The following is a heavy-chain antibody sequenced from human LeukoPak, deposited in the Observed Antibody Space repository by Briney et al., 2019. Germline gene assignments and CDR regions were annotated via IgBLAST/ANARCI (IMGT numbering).Heavy chain of an antibody. Sequence: GESLKISCKGSGYSFSSYWIAWVRQMPGRGLEWMGTIYPGDSDTRYSPSFQGQVTISADKSISTAYLQWSSLKASDTAMYYCARRGDGYNPAIRSFDYWGQGTLVIVSS. CDR2: IYPGDSDT. CDR3: ARRGDGYNPAIRSFDY. CDR1: GYSFSSYW. V-gene: IGHV5-51*01. D-gene: IGHD5-24*01. J-gene: IGHJ4*02.